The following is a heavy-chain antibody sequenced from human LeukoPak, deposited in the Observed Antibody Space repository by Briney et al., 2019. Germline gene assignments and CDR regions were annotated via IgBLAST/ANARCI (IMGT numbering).Heavy chain of an antibody. CDR3: ASGASSGSLPF. D-gene: IGHD1-26*01. J-gene: IGHJ4*02. CDR1: GGSISSYY. CDR2: IYATGTI. V-gene: IGHV4-4*09. Sequence: SETLSLTCTVSGGSISSYYWTWIRQPPGKGLEWIGYIYATGTIKDNPSPKSRVTMSVDTSKNQFSLKLNSVTAADTAVYYCASGASSGSLPFWGQGTLVTVSS.